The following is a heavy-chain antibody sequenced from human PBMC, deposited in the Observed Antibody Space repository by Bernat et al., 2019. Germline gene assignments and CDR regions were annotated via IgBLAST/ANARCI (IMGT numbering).Heavy chain of an antibody. J-gene: IGHJ6*02. Sequence: QVQRVQPGAEVKKPGSSLKGSCKASGGTFSSYTISWVRQAHGQGLEWMGRIIPIPGIANYAQKFQRRVTITADKSTSTASMELSSLRSEDPAVYYCASNSSGSGENGMDVRDQGPTAPVSS. CDR2: IIPIPGIA. CDR1: GGTFSSYT. D-gene: IGHD3-10*01. CDR3: ASNSSGSGENGMDV. V-gene: IGHV1-69*02.